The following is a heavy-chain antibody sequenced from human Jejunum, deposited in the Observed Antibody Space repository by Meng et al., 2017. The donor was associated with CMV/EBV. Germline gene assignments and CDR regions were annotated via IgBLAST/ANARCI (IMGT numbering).Heavy chain of an antibody. CDR1: GFTFSRYT. CDR3: TSDYGGFDP. J-gene: IGHJ5*02. V-gene: IGHV3-30-3*01. CDR2: ISYDGTNK. Sequence: VRLGESGGGLVQPGGCLRLSCAASGFTFSRYTMHWVRQAPGQGLEWLAIISYDGTNKYYADSLKGRFTISRDNSKNTAFLQMNSLRPDDTGVYYCTSDYGGFDPWGQGTLVTVSS. D-gene: IGHD4/OR15-4a*01.